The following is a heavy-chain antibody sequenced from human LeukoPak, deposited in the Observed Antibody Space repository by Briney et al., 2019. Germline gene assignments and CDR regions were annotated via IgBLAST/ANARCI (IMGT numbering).Heavy chain of an antibody. CDR1: GFTFSTYA. CDR2: IKGKPDGGTA. J-gene: IGHJ4*02. V-gene: IGHV3-15*01. D-gene: IGHD1-14*01. CDR3: IADTPDFAPYDFDY. Sequence: GGSLTLSCAASGFTFSTYAMSWVRQAPGKGLEWVGRIKGKPDGGTADYAAPVKGRFTISRDDSKNTLYLQMNSLKTEDTAVYYCIADTPDFAPYDFDYWGQGTLVTVSS.